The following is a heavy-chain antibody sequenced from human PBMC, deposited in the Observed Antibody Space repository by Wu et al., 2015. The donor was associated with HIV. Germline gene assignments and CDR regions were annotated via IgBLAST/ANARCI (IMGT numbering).Heavy chain of an antibody. CDR2: MNPHSGNT. CDR3: VRAPLPGTY. D-gene: IGHD1-1*01. V-gene: IGHV1-8*01. CDR1: GYTFTTYD. Sequence: QVLLVQSGAEVKMPGASVRVSCKASGYTFTTYDIHWVRQATGQGPEWMGWMNPHSGNTDYAQKFKGRVTMTRDTSINTVYLELSSLTFEDTAVYYCVRAPLPGTYWGQGTLVIVSS. J-gene: IGHJ4*02.